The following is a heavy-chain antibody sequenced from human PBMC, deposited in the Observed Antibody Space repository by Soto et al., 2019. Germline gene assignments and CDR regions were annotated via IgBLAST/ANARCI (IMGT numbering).Heavy chain of an antibody. Sequence: VGSLRLSCAASRFTFSHYAMSWVRQAPGKGLEWVSAISGSGGSTYYADSVKGRFTISRDNSKNTLYLQMNSLRAEDTAVYYCAKDLRWIQLNYWGQGTLVTVSS. D-gene: IGHD5-18*01. CDR2: ISGSGGST. V-gene: IGHV3-23*01. J-gene: IGHJ4*02. CDR3: AKDLRWIQLNY. CDR1: RFTFSHYA.